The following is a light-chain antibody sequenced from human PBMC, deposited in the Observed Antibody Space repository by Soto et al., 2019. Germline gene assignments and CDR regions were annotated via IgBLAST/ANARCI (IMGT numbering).Light chain of an antibody. CDR1: QSVGGN. J-gene: IGKJ1*01. CDR2: GAS. Sequence: DTVMTQSPVTLSVSPGERATLSCRASQSVGGNLAWYQQKPGQAPRLLICGASKRATGVPDRFSGSGSGAVFTLTISSLQSDDFALYYCQQYSNWPPWTFGQGTKVEVK. CDR3: QQYSNWPPWT. V-gene: IGKV3-15*01.